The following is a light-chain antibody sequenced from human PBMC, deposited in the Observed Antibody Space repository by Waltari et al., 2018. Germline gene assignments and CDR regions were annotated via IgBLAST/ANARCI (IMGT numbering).Light chain of an antibody. CDR2: RAS. V-gene: IGKV1-33*01. CDR3: QQYATSPFT. CDR1: QDISNW. Sequence: DIQMTQSPSSLSASVGDRVNITCRASQDISNWLAWYQLKPGKAPKLLIYRASTLKTGVPSRFSGSGYGTDFTLTISSQQPEDLATYYCQQYATSPFTFGPGTKLDIK. J-gene: IGKJ3*01.